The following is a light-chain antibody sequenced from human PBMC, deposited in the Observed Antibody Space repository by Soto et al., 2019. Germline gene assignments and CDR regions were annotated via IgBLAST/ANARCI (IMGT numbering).Light chain of an antibody. J-gene: IGKJ4*01. Sequence: EIVMTQSPATLSVSPGERATLSCRASQSVSSNLAWYQQKPGQAPRLLIYGASTRATGIPARFSGSGYGTEFTPTISSLLSKDFSVYYCQQYNNWPPIFGGGTKVEI. V-gene: IGKV3-15*01. CDR1: QSVSSN. CDR2: GAS. CDR3: QQYNNWPPI.